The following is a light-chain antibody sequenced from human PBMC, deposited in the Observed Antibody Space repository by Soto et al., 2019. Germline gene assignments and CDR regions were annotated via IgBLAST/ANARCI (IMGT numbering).Light chain of an antibody. V-gene: IGLV2-14*03. J-gene: IGLJ1*01. CDR1: STDVGGYNY. CDR3: SSYTNTSTYV. Sequence: QSALTQPASVSGAPGQSLTISCTGTSTDVGGYNYVSWYQQYPGKAPKLMIYDVSYRPSGVSNRFSGSKSANTASLTISGLQAEDEADYYCSSYTNTSTYVFGSGTRSPS. CDR2: DVS.